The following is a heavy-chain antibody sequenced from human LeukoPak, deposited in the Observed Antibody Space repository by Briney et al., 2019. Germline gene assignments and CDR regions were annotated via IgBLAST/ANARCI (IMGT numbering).Heavy chain of an antibody. CDR2: IYTSGST. CDR3: ARGPRSSDWYSVDY. Sequence: SETLSLTCTVSGGSISNYYWSWIRQPAGKGLEWIGRIYTSGSTNYNPSLKSRVTTSVDTSKNQFSLKLSSVTAADTAVYYCARGPRSSDWYSVDYWGRGTLVTVSS. CDR1: GGSISNYY. J-gene: IGHJ4*02. V-gene: IGHV4-4*07. D-gene: IGHD6-19*01.